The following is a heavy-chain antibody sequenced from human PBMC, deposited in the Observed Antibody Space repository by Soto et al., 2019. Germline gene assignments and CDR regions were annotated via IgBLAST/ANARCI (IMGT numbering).Heavy chain of an antibody. V-gene: IGHV4-4*02. Sequence: QVQLQESGPGLVEPSGTLSLTCAVSGASISTNNWWSWVRQPPGKGLEWIGEVYHSGSTNRNPSLKSRVTISIDKSKNQFSLRLTSMTAADTAVYYCAVPGAGDFDYWSQGTLVTVSS. D-gene: IGHD6-13*01. J-gene: IGHJ4*02. CDR1: GASISTNNW. CDR3: AVPGAGDFDY. CDR2: VYHSGST.